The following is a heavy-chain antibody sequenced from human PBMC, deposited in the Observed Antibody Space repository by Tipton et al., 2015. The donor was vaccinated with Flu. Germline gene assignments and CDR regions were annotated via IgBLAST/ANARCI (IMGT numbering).Heavy chain of an antibody. CDR2: IDPSDSYT. CDR3: ARAVGVGAITVDY. D-gene: IGHD1-26*01. Sequence: QLVQSGAEVKKPGESLRISCKGSGYSFTSYWISWVRQMPGKGLEWMGRIDPSDSYTNYSPSFQGHVTISVDKSINTAYLQWSSLKASDTAMYHCARAVGVGAITVDYWGQGTLVTVSS. V-gene: IGHV5-10-1*01. CDR1: GYSFTSYW. J-gene: IGHJ4*02.